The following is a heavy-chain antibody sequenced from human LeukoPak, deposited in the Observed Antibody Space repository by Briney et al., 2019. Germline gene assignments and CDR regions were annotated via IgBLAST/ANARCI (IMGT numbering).Heavy chain of an antibody. J-gene: IGHJ4*02. CDR2: IKSKTDGGTP. D-gene: IGHD2-15*01. CDR3: TTEGGWSFYFDY. Sequence: KPGGSLRLSCAASGFTFNNPWMSWVRQAPGKGLEWVGRIKSKTDGGTPDYAAPVKGRFTISRDDSKNTLYLQMNSPKTEDTAVYYCTTEGGWSFYFDYWGQGTLVTVSS. CDR1: GFTFNNPW. V-gene: IGHV3-15*01.